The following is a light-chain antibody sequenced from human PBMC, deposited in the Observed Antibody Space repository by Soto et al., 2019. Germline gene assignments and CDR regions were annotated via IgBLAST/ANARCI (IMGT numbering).Light chain of an antibody. Sequence: QSVLTQPASGSRIPGRRVSISCSGSSSNIGSNTVNWYQQLPGTAPKLLIYSNNQRPSGVPDRFSGSKSGTSASLAISGLQSEDGADYYCAAWDDSLNGFYVFGTGTKVTVL. CDR1: SSNIGSNT. CDR2: SNN. CDR3: AAWDDSLNGFYV. J-gene: IGLJ1*01. V-gene: IGLV1-44*01.